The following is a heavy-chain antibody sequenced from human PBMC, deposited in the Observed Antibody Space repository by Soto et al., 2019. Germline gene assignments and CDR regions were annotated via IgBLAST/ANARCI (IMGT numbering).Heavy chain of an antibody. CDR3: ARGQLWLSY. D-gene: IGHD5-18*01. CDR2: IYHSGST. J-gene: IGHJ4*02. V-gene: IGHV4-30-2*01. Sequence: SKTLSLTCAVSGGSISSGGYSWSWIRQPPGKGLEWIGYIYHSGSTYYNPSLKSRVTISVDRSKNQFSLKLSSVTAADTAVYYCARGQLWLSYWGQGTLVTVSS. CDR1: GGSISSGGYS.